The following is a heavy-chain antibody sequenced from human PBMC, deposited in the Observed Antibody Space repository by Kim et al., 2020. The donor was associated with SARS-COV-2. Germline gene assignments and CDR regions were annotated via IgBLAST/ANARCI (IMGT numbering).Heavy chain of an antibody. CDR1: GGSISSYY. D-gene: IGHD5-18*01. J-gene: IGHJ5*02. CDR3: ARHWHTAMVPDWYDH. V-gene: IGHV4-59*08. CDR2: IYYSGST. Sequence: SETLSLTCTVSGGSISSYYWSWIRQSPGKGLECIGYIYYSGSTNYNPSLKSRVTMSVDTSKNQFSLKLSSVTAADTAVYYCARHWHTAMVPDWYDHWGRGTVVTVSS.